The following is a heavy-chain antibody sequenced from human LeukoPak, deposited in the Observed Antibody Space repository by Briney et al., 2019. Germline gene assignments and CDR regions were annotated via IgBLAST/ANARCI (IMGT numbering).Heavy chain of an antibody. CDR3: ARDAGDYLFDY. V-gene: IGHV1-2*04. CDR1: GYSFTDNY. J-gene: IGHJ4*02. CDR2: INPNSGGT. Sequence: ASVRVSCKASGYSFTDNYMHWVRQAPGQGLEWMGWINPNSGGTNYAQKFQGWVTMTRDTSTSTAYMELSRLRSDDTAVYYCARDAGDYLFDYWGQGTLVTVSS. D-gene: IGHD4-17*01.